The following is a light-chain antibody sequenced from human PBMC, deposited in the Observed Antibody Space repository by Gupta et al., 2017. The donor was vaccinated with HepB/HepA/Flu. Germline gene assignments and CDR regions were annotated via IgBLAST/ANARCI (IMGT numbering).Light chain of an antibody. J-gene: IGLJ2*01. CDR1: RSNIGTNY. Sequence: QSVLTQPPSASGTPGQRVTISCSGSRSNIGTNYVYWYQQLPGTAPKLLSYRNTQRPSGVPDRFSGSKSGASGSLAISGLRSEDEADYYCAAWDDSLSGPVFGGGTKLTVL. CDR3: AAWDDSLSGPV. CDR2: RNT. V-gene: IGLV1-47*01.